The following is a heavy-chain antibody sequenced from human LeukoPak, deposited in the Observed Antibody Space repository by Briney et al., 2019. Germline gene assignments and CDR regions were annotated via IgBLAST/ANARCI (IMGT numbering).Heavy chain of an antibody. J-gene: IGHJ6*03. D-gene: IGHD3-10*01. CDR1: HYSISSGYY. Sequence: SETLSLTCNVSHYSISSGYYWSWIRQPAGKGLEWIGRIYTSGSTNYNPSLKSRATMSVDTSKNQFSLKLSSVTAADTAVYYCARDQPEWFGELLSPYYYYYMDVWGKGTTVTISS. V-gene: IGHV4-4*07. CDR3: ARDQPEWFGELLSPYYYYYMDV. CDR2: IYTSGST.